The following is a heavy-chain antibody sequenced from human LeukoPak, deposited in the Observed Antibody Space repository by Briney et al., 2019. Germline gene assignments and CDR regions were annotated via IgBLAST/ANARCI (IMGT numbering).Heavy chain of an antibody. V-gene: IGHV3-73*01. D-gene: IGHD3-22*01. J-gene: IGHJ3*02. CDR2: IRSKDNNYAT. Sequence: PGGSLRLSCAASGFTFSDSAINWVRQASGKGLEWVGRIRSKDNNYATAYGASVKGRFTIARDDPKNTAYLQMNSLKTEDTAVYYCIRNNYDSGFAFGTWGQGTMVTVSS. CDR1: GFTFSDSA. CDR3: IRNNYDSGFAFGT.